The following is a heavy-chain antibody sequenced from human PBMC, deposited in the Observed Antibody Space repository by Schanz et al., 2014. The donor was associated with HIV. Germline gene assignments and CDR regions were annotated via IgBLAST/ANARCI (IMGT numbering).Heavy chain of an antibody. Sequence: VQLVEFGGGVVEPGRSLRLSCVASGFTFEDFAMHWVRQAPGKGLEWVSGMSWNRRRIGYADSVKGRFSISRDNAKNSLYLQMNSLGTEDTALYYCAKGIMGATEYYYGMDVWGQGTTVT. V-gene: IGHV3-9*01. J-gene: IGHJ6*02. CDR1: GFTFEDFA. CDR2: MSWNRRRI. CDR3: AKGIMGATEYYYGMDV. D-gene: IGHD1-26*01.